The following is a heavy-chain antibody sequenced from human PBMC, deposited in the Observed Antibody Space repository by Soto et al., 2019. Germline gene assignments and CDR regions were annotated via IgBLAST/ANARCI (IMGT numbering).Heavy chain of an antibody. CDR2: IIPIFGTA. Sequence: ASVKVSCKASGGTFSSYAISWVRQAPGQGLEWMGGIIPIFGTANYAQKFQGRVTITADESTSTAYMELSSLRSEDTAVYYCARGPVGDIVVVVAATLWFDYWGQGTLVTVSS. V-gene: IGHV1-69*13. CDR3: ARGPVGDIVVVVAATLWFDY. D-gene: IGHD2-15*01. CDR1: GGTFSSYA. J-gene: IGHJ4*02.